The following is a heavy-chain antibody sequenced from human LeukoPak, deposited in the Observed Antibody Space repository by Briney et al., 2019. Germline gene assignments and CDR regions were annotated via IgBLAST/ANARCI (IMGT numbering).Heavy chain of an antibody. D-gene: IGHD2-2*01. J-gene: IGHJ5*02. V-gene: IGHV3-7*01. CDR1: GFTFSSYW. Sequence: PGGSLRLSCAASGFTFSSYWMSWVRQAPGKGLEWVANIKQDGSEKYYVDSVKGRFTISRDNAKNSLYLQMNSLRTEDTAMYYCARVSSTSYYNWFDPWGQGTLVTVSS. CDR3: ARVSSTSYYNWFDP. CDR2: IKQDGSEK.